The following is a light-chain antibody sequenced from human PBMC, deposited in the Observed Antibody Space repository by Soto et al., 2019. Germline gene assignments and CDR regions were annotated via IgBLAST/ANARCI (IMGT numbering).Light chain of an antibody. Sequence: SYELTQPPSVSVSPGQTATITCSGDKLGDKYACWYQQKPGQSPVLVIYQDTKRPSGIPERFSGSNSGNTATLTISGTQAMDEAYYYCQVWDSSTAWVFGGGTKVTVL. CDR1: KLGDKY. CDR3: QVWDSSTAWV. J-gene: IGLJ2*01. CDR2: QDT. V-gene: IGLV3-1*01.